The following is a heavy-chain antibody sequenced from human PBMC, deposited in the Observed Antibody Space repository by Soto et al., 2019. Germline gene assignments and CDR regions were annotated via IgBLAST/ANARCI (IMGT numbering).Heavy chain of an antibody. D-gene: IGHD4-17*01. J-gene: IGHJ4*02. V-gene: IGHV6-1*01. CDR2: TYYRSKWYN. CDR3: ARASLSYGGLDY. CDR1: GDRVSSNSAA. Sequence: KQSPTLSLTCAISGDRVSSNSAAWNWIRQSPSRGLEWLGRTYYRSKWYNDYAVSVKSRITINPDTSKNQFSLQLNSVTPEDTAVYYCARASLSYGGLDYWGQGTLVTVSS.